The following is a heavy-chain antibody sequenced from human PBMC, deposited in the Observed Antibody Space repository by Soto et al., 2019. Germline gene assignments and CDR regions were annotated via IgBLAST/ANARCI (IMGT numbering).Heavy chain of an antibody. D-gene: IGHD3-16*02. V-gene: IGHV3-30-3*01. Sequence: GGSLRLSCAASGFTFSSYAMHWVRQAPGKGLEWVAVISYDGSNKYYADSVKGRFTISRDNSKNTLYLQMNSLRAEDTAVYYCARDRSQVSHYYYGMDVWGQGTTVTVSS. J-gene: IGHJ6*02. CDR3: ARDRSQVSHYYYGMDV. CDR2: ISYDGSNK. CDR1: GFTFSSYA.